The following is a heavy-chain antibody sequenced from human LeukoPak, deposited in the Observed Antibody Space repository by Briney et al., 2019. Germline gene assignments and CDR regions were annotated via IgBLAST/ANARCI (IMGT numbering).Heavy chain of an antibody. J-gene: IGHJ5*02. V-gene: IGHV1-2*02. D-gene: IGHD3-22*01. Sequence: ASVTVSCKAYGYSFIGQYMHWMRQAPGQGLEWMGWINPKNGDTNYAQKFQGRVTLTRDTSISTAYMELGGLRTDDTAVYFCTRRMTTIVNNYFDPWGQGTLVIVSS. CDR1: GYSFIGQY. CDR2: INPKNGDT. CDR3: TRRMTTIVNNYFDP.